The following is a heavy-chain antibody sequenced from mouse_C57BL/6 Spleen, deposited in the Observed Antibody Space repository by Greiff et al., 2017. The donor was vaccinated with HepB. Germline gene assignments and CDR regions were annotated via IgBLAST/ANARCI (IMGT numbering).Heavy chain of an antibody. CDR2: ISDGGSYT. CDR1: GFTFSSYA. V-gene: IGHV5-4*01. D-gene: IGHD1-1*02. CDR3: ARDEVGAWFAY. Sequence: DVMLVESGGGLVKPGGSLKLSCAASGFTFSSYAMSWVRQTPEKRLEWVATISDGGSYTYYPDNVKGRFTISRDNAKNNLYLQMSHLKSEDTAMYYCARDEVGAWFAYWGQGTLVTVSA. J-gene: IGHJ3*01.